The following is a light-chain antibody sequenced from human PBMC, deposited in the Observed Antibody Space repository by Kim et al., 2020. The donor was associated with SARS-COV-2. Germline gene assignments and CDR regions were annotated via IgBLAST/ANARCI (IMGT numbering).Light chain of an antibody. J-gene: IGLJ3*02. CDR1: RSDIGAYSF. CDR2: DVN. CDR3: SSYTSTSTWV. V-gene: IGLV2-14*03. Sequence: GQLITISCTGTRSDIGAYSFVSWYQHHAGKAPKLIIYDVNKRPSGVFNRFSGSKSGDTASLTISGLQTEDEADYYCSSYTSTSTWVFGGGTQLTVL.